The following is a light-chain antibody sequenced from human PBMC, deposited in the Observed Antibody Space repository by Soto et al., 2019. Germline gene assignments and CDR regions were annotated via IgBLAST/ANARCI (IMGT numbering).Light chain of an antibody. J-gene: IGLJ2*01. Sequence: QSALTQPPSVSGSPGQSVTISCTGTSSDVGSYNRVSWYQQPPGTAPKLMIHEVSNRPSGVPDRFSGSKSGNTGSLTISGLQAEDEADYYCSSYTSSSTLVFGGGTKVTVL. CDR1: SSDVGSYNR. CDR3: SSYTSSSTLV. CDR2: EVS. V-gene: IGLV2-18*02.